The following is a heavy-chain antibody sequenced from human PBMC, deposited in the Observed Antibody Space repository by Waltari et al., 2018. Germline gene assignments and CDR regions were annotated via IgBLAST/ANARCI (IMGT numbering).Heavy chain of an antibody. Sequence: QVQLEPCGAQVQKPGASVQVSCTASGYTFTGHHLHRVRQAPGQGLGWVGRINSSSGGTNNAQKFRGSTITARDTTIHTSYMELSRLGADATADYYGAKGQEHYYDNSGSFVSWGQGTLVIVSS. CDR3: AKGQEHYYDNSGSFVS. CDR2: INSSSGGT. J-gene: IGHJ5*01. CDR1: GYTFTGHH. V-gene: IGHV1-2*06. D-gene: IGHD3-22*01.